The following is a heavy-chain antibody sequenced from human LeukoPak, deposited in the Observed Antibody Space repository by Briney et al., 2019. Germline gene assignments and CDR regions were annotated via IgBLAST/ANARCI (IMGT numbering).Heavy chain of an antibody. CDR2: IRFDGSYN. CDR3: ARVYSSGWYTDY. Sequence: PGGSLRLSCAASGFTFSSYGMHWVRQAPGKGLEWVAFIRFDGSYNSYSDSVKGRFTISRDNSKNTLYLQMNSLRAEDTAVYYCARVYSSGWYTDYWGQGTLVTVSS. CDR1: GFTFSSYG. J-gene: IGHJ4*02. V-gene: IGHV3-30*02. D-gene: IGHD6-19*01.